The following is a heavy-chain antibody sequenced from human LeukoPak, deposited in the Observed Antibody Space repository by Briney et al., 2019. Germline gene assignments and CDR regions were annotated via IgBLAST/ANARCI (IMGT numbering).Heavy chain of an antibody. V-gene: IGHV4-34*01. D-gene: IGHD3-10*01. CDR3: ARAQGPYGSGSYYYFDY. J-gene: IGHJ4*02. Sequence: PSETLSLTCAVYGGSFSGYYWSWIRQPPGKGLEWIGEINHSGSTNYNPSLKSRVTISVDTSKNQFSLKLSSVTAADTAVYYCARAQGPYGSGSYYYFDYWGQGTLVTVPS. CDR1: GGSFSGYY. CDR2: INHSGST.